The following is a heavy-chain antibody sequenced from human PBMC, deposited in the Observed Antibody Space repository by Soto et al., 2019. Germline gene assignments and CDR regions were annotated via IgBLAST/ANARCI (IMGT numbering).Heavy chain of an antibody. J-gene: IGHJ4*02. CDR2: IKSKTDGGTT. V-gene: IGHV3-15*01. CDR1: GFTFSNAW. D-gene: IGHD6-13*01. Sequence: GGSLRLSCAASGFTFSNAWMSWVRQAPGKGLEWVGRIKSKTDGGTTYYAAPVKGRFTISRDDSKNTLYLQMNSLKTEDTAVYYCTTAQFQKSAAAGLFDYWGQGTLVTVSS. CDR3: TTAQFQKSAAAGLFDY.